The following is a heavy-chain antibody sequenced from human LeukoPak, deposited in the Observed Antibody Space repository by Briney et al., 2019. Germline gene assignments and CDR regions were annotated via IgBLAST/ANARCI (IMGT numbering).Heavy chain of an antibody. Sequence: GESLKISCKGSGYSFTSYWIGWVRQMPGKGLEWMGIIYPGDSDTRYSPSFQGQVTISADKPVSTAYPQWSSLKASDTAIYYCARVRRSSGWFGDYWGQGTLVTVSS. CDR3: ARVRRSSGWFGDY. J-gene: IGHJ4*02. CDR2: IYPGDSDT. D-gene: IGHD6-19*01. CDR1: GYSFTSYW. V-gene: IGHV5-51*04.